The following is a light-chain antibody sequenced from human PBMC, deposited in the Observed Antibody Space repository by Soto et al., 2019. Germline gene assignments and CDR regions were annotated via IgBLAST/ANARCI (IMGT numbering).Light chain of an antibody. CDR2: KAS. CDR1: QSISSW. V-gene: IGKV1-5*03. J-gene: IGKJ5*01. CDR3: QHYRT. Sequence: DIQMTQSPSTLSASVGDRVTITCRASQSISSWLAWYQQKPGEAPKLLIYKASSLESGVPSRFSGSGSGTEFTLTISSLQPDDFATYYCQHYRTFGQGTRLEIK.